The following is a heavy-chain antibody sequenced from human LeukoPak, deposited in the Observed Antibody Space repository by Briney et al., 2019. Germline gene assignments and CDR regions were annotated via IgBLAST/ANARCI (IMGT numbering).Heavy chain of an antibody. V-gene: IGHV4-39*07. Sequence: SETLSLTCTVSGGSISSSSYYWGWIRQPPGKGLEWIGSIYYSGSTYYNPSLKSRVTISVDMSKNQFSLKLSSVTAADTAVYYCARVGYDFWSGYYAPGEYYMDVWGKGTTVTVSS. J-gene: IGHJ6*03. CDR3: ARVGYDFWSGYYAPGEYYMDV. CDR2: IYYSGST. D-gene: IGHD3-3*01. CDR1: GGSISSSSYY.